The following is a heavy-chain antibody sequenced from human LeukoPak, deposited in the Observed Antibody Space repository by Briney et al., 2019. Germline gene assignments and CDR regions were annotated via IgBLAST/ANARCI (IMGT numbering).Heavy chain of an antibody. J-gene: IGHJ6*02. V-gene: IGHV3-48*02. D-gene: IGHD5-12*01. Sequence: GGSLRLSCAASGFTFSSYSMNWVRQAPGKGLEWVSYINIISSEIYYGDSVKGRFTISTDNAKNSVYLQMNSLRDEDTAVYYCARDIVATITPYYYYYGMDVWGQGTTVTVSS. CDR2: INIISSEI. CDR3: ARDIVATITPYYYYYGMDV. CDR1: GFTFSSYS.